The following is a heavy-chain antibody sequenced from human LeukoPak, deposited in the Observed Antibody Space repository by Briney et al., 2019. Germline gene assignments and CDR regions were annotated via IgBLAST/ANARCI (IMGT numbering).Heavy chain of an antibody. CDR2: MNPNSGNT. CDR3: ARRPDIWSGYYDYYYYGMDV. Sequence: GASVKVSCKASGYTFTSYDINWVRQATGQGLEWMGWMNPNSGNTGYAQKFQGRVTMTRNTSISTAYMELSSLRSEDTAVYYCARRPDIWSGYYDYYYYGMDVWGQGTTVTVSS. D-gene: IGHD3-3*01. V-gene: IGHV1-8*01. J-gene: IGHJ6*02. CDR1: GYTFTSYD.